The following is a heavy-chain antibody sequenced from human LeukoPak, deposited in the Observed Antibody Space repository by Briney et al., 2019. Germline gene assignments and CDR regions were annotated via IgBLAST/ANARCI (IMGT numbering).Heavy chain of an antibody. J-gene: IGHJ4*02. CDR2: ISYDGSNK. CDR1: GFTFSSYA. CDR3: ARDYRGSPANYYFDY. V-gene: IGHV3-30-3*01. D-gene: IGHD3-10*01. Sequence: PGGSLRLSCAASGFTFSSYAMHWVRQAPGKGLEWVAVISYDGSNKYYADSVKGRFTISRDNSKNTLYLQMNSLRAEDTAVYYCARDYRGSPANYYFDYWGQGTLVTVSS.